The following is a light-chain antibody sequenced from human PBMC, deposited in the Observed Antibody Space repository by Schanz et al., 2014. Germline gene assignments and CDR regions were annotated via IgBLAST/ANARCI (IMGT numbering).Light chain of an antibody. CDR2: GAS. CDR1: QSIGHY. V-gene: IGKV3-11*01. Sequence: EIVLTQSPATLSLSPGERATLSCRASQSIGHYLAWFQQKPGQAPRLLIYGASSRPTGIPDRFSGSGSGTDFTLTITRLEPEDSAVYYCQQRSNWPPVAFGQGTKVEI. CDR3: QQRSNWPPVA. J-gene: IGKJ1*01.